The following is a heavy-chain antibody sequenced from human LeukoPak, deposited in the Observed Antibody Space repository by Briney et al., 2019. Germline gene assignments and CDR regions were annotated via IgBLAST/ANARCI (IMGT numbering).Heavy chain of an antibody. CDR1: GFTFSSYA. V-gene: IGHV3-23*01. D-gene: IGHD2-15*01. J-gene: IGHJ4*02. CDR3: ANPDHGSGGSCYSDY. CDR2: ISGSGGST. Sequence: SGGSLRLSCAASGFTFSSYAMSWVRQAPGKGLEWVSAISGSGGSTYYADSVKGRFTISRDNSKNTLYLQMNSLRAEDTAVYYCANPDHGSGGSCYSDYWGQGTLVTVSS.